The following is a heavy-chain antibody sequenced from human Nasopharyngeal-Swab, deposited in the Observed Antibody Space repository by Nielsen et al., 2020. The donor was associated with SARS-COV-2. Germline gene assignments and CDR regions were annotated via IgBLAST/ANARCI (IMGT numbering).Heavy chain of an antibody. V-gene: IGHV4-34*01. Sequence: GSLRLSYAVYGGSFSGYYWSWIRQPPGKGLEWIGEINHSGSTNYNPSLKSRVTISVDTSKNQFSLKLSSVTAADTAVYYCARLRRDGRLKSPYYYYYMDVWGKGTTVTVSS. D-gene: IGHD3-16*01. CDR2: INHSGST. J-gene: IGHJ6*03. CDR3: ARLRRDGRLKSPYYYYYMDV. CDR1: GGSFSGYY.